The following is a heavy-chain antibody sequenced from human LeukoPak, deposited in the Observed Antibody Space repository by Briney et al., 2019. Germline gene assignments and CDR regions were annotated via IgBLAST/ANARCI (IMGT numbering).Heavy chain of an antibody. CDR1: GGSISSYY. CDR3: AKSNGYGLVDI. V-gene: IGHV4-59*12. CDR2: IYYSGST. D-gene: IGHD3-10*01. Sequence: KPSETLSLTCTVSGGSISSYYWSWIRQPPGKGLEWIGYIYYSGSTNYKSSLKSRVTISLDTSRNQFSLKLNSVTAADTAVYYCAKSNGYGLVDIWGQGTMVTVSS. J-gene: IGHJ3*02.